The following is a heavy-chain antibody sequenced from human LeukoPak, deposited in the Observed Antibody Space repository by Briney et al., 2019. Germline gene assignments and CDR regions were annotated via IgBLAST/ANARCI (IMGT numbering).Heavy chain of an antibody. CDR1: GYTFTSYG. CDR3: ARVAGYDFWSGYYVPLDY. Sequence: ASVKVSCKASGYTFTSYGISWVRQAPGQGLEWMGWISAYNGNTNYAQKLQGRVTMTTDTSTSTAYMELRSLRSDDTAVYYCARVAGYDFWSGYYVPLDYWGQGTLVTVSS. J-gene: IGHJ4*02. D-gene: IGHD3-3*01. V-gene: IGHV1-18*01. CDR2: ISAYNGNT.